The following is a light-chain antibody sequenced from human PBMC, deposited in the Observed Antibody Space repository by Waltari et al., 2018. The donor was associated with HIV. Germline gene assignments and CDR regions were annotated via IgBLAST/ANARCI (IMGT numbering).Light chain of an antibody. J-gene: IGKJ1*01. CDR3: QQAYDFPPT. Sequence: DIQMTQSPSSVSASVGDRVTITCRASQDVATWLAWTQQRPGEAPRLLIYAASALQTGVPSRFSGDGSETDFTLTNSNLQPEDFATYYCQQAYDFPPTFGQGTKVE. CDR1: QDVATW. CDR2: AAS. V-gene: IGKV1-12*01.